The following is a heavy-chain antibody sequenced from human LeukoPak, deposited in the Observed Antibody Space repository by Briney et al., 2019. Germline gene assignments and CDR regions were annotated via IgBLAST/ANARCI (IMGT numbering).Heavy chain of an antibody. J-gene: IGHJ4*02. V-gene: IGHV3-64*01. Sequence: GGSLRLSCAASVFTFSSYAMHWVRQAPGQGLEYVSAVSSNGGSTYYANSVKGRFTISRDNSKNTLYLQMGSLRAEDMAVYYCARAPVKWELLVSHFDYWGQGTLVTVSS. CDR3: ARAPVKWELLVSHFDY. CDR2: VSSNGGST. CDR1: VFTFSSYA. D-gene: IGHD1-26*01.